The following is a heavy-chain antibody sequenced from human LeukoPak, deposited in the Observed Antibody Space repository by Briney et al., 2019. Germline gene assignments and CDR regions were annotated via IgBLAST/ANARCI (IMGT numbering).Heavy chain of an antibody. D-gene: IGHD5-18*01. CDR3: ARWAGVTDY. V-gene: IGHV3-7*01. J-gene: IGHJ4*02. CDR1: GFRFENYW. Sequence: GGSLRLSCAASGFRFENYWISWVRQAPGKGPEWVANIKQGGSVEHYLDSVKGRFTISRDNAKNSLILQMNSLRAEDTAVYYCARWAGVTDYWGQGTLVTVSS. CDR2: IKQGGSVE.